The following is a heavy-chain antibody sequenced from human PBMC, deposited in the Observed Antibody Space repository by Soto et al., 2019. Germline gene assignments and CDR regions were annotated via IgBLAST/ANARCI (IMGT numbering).Heavy chain of an antibody. D-gene: IGHD3-22*01. CDR2: IWYDGSNK. V-gene: IGHV3-33*01. J-gene: IGHJ4*02. CDR1: GFAFNCYG. CDR3: ARDWAPNNCYDSSGPFSFLDY. Sequence: GSLRLSCAASGFAFNCYGMHWVRQAPGKGLEWVAVIWYDGSNKYYADSVKGRFTLSRDNSKNTLYLQMNSLRAEDTAVYYCARDWAPNNCYDSSGPFSFLDYWGQGTLVTVSS.